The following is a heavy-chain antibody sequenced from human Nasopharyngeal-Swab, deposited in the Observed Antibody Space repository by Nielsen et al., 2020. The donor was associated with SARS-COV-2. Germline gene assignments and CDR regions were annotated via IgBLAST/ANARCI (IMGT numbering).Heavy chain of an antibody. V-gene: IGHV3-23*01. D-gene: IGHD2-21*01. CDR2: ISGSGDTT. CDR3: ARGGDGGLAHFDY. Sequence: GESLKISCAASGFTFSSYAMSWVRQAPGKGLDWVSIISGSGDTTYYADSVKDRFTISRDNSKNTLYLEMNSLRVEDTAVYYCARGGDGGLAHFDYWGQGNLVTVSS. J-gene: IGHJ4*02. CDR1: GFTFSSYA.